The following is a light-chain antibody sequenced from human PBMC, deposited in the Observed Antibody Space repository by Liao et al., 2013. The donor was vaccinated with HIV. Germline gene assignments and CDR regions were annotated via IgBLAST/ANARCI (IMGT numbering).Light chain of an antibody. CDR1: VLAKKY. CDR3: QAWDSISYVV. CDR2: KDS. V-gene: IGLV3-27*01. J-gene: IGLJ2*01. Sequence: SYELTQPSSVSVSPGQTARITCSGDVLAKKYARWFQQKPGQAPVLVIYKDSERPSGIPERFSGSSSGTTVTLTISGAQVEDEADYYCQAWDSISYVVFGGGTKLTVL.